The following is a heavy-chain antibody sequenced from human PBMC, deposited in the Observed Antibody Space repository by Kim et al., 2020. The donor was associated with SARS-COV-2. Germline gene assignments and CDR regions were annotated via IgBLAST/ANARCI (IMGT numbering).Heavy chain of an antibody. Sequence: ASVKVSCKASGYTFTSYAMHWVRQAPGQRLEWMGWINAGNGNTKYSQKFQGRVTITRDTSASTAYMELSSLRSEDTAVYYCAREGIWFGGGWKNPSDYWGQGTLVTVSS. J-gene: IGHJ4*02. D-gene: IGHD3-10*01. CDR3: AREGIWFGGGWKNPSDY. CDR2: INAGNGNT. CDR1: GYTFTSYA. V-gene: IGHV1-3*01.